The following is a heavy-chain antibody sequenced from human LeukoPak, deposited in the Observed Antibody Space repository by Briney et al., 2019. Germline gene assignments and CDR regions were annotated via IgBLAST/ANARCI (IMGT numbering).Heavy chain of an antibody. V-gene: IGHV4-39*07. CDR1: GGSISSSSYY. D-gene: IGHD2-2*02. CDR2: IYYSGST. Sequence: SETLSLTCTVSGGSISSSSYYWGWIRQPPGKGLEWIGSIYYSGSTYYNPSLKSRVTISVDTSKNQFSLKLSSVTAADTAVYYCARIYCSSTSCYNRDLRFDPWGQGTTVTVSS. J-gene: IGHJ6*02. CDR3: ARIYCSSTSCYNRDLRFDP.